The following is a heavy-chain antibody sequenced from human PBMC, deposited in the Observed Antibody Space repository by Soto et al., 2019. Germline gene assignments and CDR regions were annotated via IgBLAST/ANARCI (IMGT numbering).Heavy chain of an antibody. CDR2: ISADSGDT. CDR1: GYTFTNYG. V-gene: IGHV1-18*04. D-gene: IGHD6-6*01. J-gene: IGHJ4*02. Sequence: QVQLVQSGPEVKKPGASVKVSCTPSGYTFTNYGVNWVRQAPGQGLEWMGWISADSGDTKYAQKLQGRVTMTTDTSTRTAYMELRSLRFDDSAVYYCARAGRYSSSSDLTYWGQGTLVTVSS. CDR3: ARAGRYSSSSDLTY.